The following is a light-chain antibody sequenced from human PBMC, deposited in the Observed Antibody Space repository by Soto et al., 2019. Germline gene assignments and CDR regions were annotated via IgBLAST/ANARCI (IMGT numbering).Light chain of an antibody. CDR3: QSYDSRLSGYV. CDR1: SSNIGAGYD. Sequence: QSVLTQPPSVSGAPGQRVTISCTGSSSNIGAGYDVHWYQQLPGTAPKLLIYGNSNRHSGVHDRVSGSKSATSASLATTGLQAEDEADYYCQSYDSRLSGYVFGTGTKVTV. J-gene: IGLJ1*01. CDR2: GNS. V-gene: IGLV1-40*01.